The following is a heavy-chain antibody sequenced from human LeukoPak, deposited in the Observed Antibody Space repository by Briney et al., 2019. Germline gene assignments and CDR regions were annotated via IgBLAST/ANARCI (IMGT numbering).Heavy chain of an antibody. CDR1: GGSFSGYY. V-gene: IGHV4-34*01. Sequence: SETLSLTCAVYGGSFSGYYWSWIRQPPGKGLEWIGGINHSGSTNYNPSLKSRVTISVDTSKNQFSLKLSSVTAADTAVYYCARSPRNSRTDYWGQGTLVTVSS. J-gene: IGHJ4*02. CDR3: ARSPRNSRTDY. D-gene: IGHD2/OR15-2a*01. CDR2: INHSGST.